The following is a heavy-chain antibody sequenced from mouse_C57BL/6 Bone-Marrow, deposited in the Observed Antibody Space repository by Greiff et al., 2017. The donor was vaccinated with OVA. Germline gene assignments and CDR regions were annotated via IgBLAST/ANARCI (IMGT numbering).Heavy chain of an antibody. CDR3: ARIYYDYDGAWFAY. D-gene: IGHD2-4*01. CDR2: IYPGSGNT. J-gene: IGHJ3*01. Sequence: VQLQQSGPELVKPGASVKISCKASGYSFTSYYIHWVKQRPGQGLEWIGWIYPGSGNTKYNEKFKGKATLTADTSSSTAYMQLSSLTSEDSAVYYCARIYYDYDGAWFAYWGQGTLVTVSA. V-gene: IGHV1-66*01. CDR1: GYSFTSYY.